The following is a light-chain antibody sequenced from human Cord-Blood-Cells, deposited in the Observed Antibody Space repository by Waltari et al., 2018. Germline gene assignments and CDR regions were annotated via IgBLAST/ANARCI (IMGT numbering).Light chain of an antibody. Sequence: QSALTQPASVSGSPGQSITISCTGTSSDFGGYNYVSWYQQHPGKAPKLMIYDVSNRPSGVSNRFAGSKSGNTASLTSSGLQAEDEADYYCSSYTSSSSWVFGGGTKLTVL. CDR3: SSYTSSSSWV. CDR2: DVS. CDR1: SSDFGGYNY. V-gene: IGLV2-14*01. J-gene: IGLJ3*02.